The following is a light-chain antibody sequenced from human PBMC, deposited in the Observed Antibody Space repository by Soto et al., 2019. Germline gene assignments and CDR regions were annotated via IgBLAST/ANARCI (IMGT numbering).Light chain of an antibody. CDR2: KAS. CDR3: QLYNSYLWR. CDR1: QSIGNW. V-gene: IGKV1-5*03. J-gene: IGKJ1*01. Sequence: DIQMTQSPSTLSASVGDRVTITCRASQSIGNWLAWYQQKPGKAPKLLIFKASTLESGVPSRFSGSGSGTDFTLTSSSLQPDDFATYYCQLYNSYLWRFGQGTKVDIK.